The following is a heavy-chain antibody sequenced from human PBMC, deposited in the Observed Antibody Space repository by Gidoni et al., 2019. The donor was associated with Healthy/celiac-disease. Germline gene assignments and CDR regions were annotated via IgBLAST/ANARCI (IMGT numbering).Heavy chain of an antibody. J-gene: IGHJ5*02. Sequence: QVQLQQWGAGLFKPSETLSLTCAVYGGSFSGYYWSWIRQPPGKGLEWIGEINHSGSTNYNPSLKSRVTISVDTSKNQFSLKLSSVTAADTAVYYCARAHTVYGSGSYYAWFDPWGQGTLVTVSS. V-gene: IGHV4-34*01. CDR2: INHSGST. D-gene: IGHD3-10*01. CDR3: ARAHTVYGSGSYYAWFDP. CDR1: GGSFSGYY.